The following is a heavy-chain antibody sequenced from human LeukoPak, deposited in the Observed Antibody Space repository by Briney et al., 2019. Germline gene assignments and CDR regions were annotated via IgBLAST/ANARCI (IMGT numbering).Heavy chain of an antibody. CDR3: ATLVGIAAADTKIYYYYYYYMDV. D-gene: IGHD6-13*01. J-gene: IGHJ6*03. CDR2: IIPIFGTA. CDR1: GGTFSSYA. Sequence: SVKVSCKASGGTFSSYAISWVRQAPGQGLEWMGGIIPIFGTANYAQKFQGRVTITTDESASTAYMELSSLRSEDTAVYYCATLVGIAAADTKIYYYYYYYMDVWGKGTTVTVSS. V-gene: IGHV1-69*05.